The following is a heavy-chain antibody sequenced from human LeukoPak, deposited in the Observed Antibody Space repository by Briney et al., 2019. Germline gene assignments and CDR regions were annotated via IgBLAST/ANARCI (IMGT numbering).Heavy chain of an antibody. Sequence: GGSLRLSCAASGFTFSSYGMHWVRQAPGKGLEWVAVISYDGSNKYYADSVKGRFTISRDNSKNTLYLQMTSPRAEDTAVYYCARQAWPQQYCSRTSCYNWFDPWGQGTLVTVSS. CDR2: ISYDGSNK. CDR1: GFTFSSYG. D-gene: IGHD2-2*01. CDR3: ARQAWPQQYCSRTSCYNWFDP. J-gene: IGHJ5*02. V-gene: IGHV3-30*03.